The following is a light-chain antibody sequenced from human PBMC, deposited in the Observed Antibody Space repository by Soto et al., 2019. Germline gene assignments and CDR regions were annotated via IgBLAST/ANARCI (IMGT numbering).Light chain of an antibody. CDR2: SNN. CDR3: AAWDDSLNEGV. CDR1: SSNLGTNT. Sequence: QSALTQPPSVSGTPGQRVTISCSGSSSNLGTNTVNWYQQLPGTAPKVLIYSNNQRPSGVPDRFSGFKSGTSASLAISWLQSDDEADYYCAAWDDSLNEGVFGGGTKLTVL. J-gene: IGLJ2*01. V-gene: IGLV1-44*01.